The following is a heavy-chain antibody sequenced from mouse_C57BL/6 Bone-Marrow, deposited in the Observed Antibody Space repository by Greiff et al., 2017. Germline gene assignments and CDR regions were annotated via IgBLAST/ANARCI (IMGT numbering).Heavy chain of an antibody. CDR1: GYTFTSYW. D-gene: IGHD4-1*01. V-gene: IGHV1-64*01. Sequence: VQLQPGAALVKPGASVKLSCKASGYTFTSYWMHWVKQRPGQGLEWIGMIHPNSGSTNYNEKFKSKATLTVDKSSSTAYMQLSSLTSEDSAVYYCACYWEGSSWFAYWGQGTLVTVSA. CDR3: ACYWEGSSWFAY. CDR2: IHPNSGST. J-gene: IGHJ3*01.